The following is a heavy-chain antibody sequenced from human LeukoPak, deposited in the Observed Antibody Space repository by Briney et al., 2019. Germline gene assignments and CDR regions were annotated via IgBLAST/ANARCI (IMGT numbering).Heavy chain of an antibody. D-gene: IGHD2-15*01. CDR3: AKDCSF. CDR2: ISGSGGAT. Sequence: PGGSLRLSCVGSGFTFSNYAMSWVRQAPGKGLEWASAISGSGGATYCADSVKGRFTISRDNSRNTLYLQMNSLRAEDTAVYYCAKDCSFWGQGTLVTVSS. J-gene: IGHJ4*02. CDR1: GFTFSNYA. V-gene: IGHV3-23*01.